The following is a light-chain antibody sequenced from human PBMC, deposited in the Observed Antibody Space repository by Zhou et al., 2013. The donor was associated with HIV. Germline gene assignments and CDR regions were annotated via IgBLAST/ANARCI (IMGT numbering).Light chain of an antibody. CDR3: QQRTNWPLT. CDR1: QSVSSSY. CDR2: GAS. Sequence: EILMTQSPGTLSLSPGERATLSCRASQSVSSSYLGWYQQKPGQAPRLLIYGASSRATGIPARFSGSGSGTDFTLTISSLEPEDFAVYYCQQRTNWPLTFGGGTKVEIK. J-gene: IGKJ4*01. V-gene: IGKV3D-20*02.